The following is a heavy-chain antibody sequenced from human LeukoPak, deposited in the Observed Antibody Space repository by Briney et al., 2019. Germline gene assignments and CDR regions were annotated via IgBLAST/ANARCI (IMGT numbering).Heavy chain of an antibody. Sequence: APVKVSCKASGYTFTGYYMHWVRQAPGQGLEWMGWINPNSGGTNYAQKFQGRVTMTRDTSISTAYMELSRLRSDDTAVYYCAREGIAEPDTNWFDPWGQGTLVTVSS. V-gene: IGHV1-2*02. CDR1: GYTFTGYY. J-gene: IGHJ5*02. CDR2: INPNSGGT. D-gene: IGHD6-13*01. CDR3: AREGIAEPDTNWFDP.